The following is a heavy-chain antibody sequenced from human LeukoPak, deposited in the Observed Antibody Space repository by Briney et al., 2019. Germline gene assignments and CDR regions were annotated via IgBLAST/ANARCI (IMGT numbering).Heavy chain of an antibody. CDR3: AKLQDLDYTKVRYYGMDV. J-gene: IGHJ6*02. Sequence: PGGSLRLSCTASGFIFTSYAMHWVRQAPGKGPEWVAVISYGGNNKYYADSVKGRFTISRDNSKNTLYLQMNSLRAEDTAVYYCAKLQDLDYTKVRYYGMDVWGQGTTVTVSS. CDR2: ISYGGNNK. V-gene: IGHV3-30*18. CDR1: GFIFTSYA. D-gene: IGHD4-11*01.